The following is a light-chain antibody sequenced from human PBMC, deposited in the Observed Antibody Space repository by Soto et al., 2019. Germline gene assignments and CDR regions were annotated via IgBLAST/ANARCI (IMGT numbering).Light chain of an antibody. Sequence: QSVLTQPASVSGSPGQSVTISCTGTNSDIGGYNYVSWYQQHPGKAPKLMIYDVSKRPSGVSYRFSGSKSGSTASLTISGSQAADDADYYCSSYTSRSNLVVFGGGTKLTVL. CDR3: SSYTSRSNLVV. J-gene: IGLJ2*01. V-gene: IGLV2-14*03. CDR1: NSDIGGYNY. CDR2: DVS.